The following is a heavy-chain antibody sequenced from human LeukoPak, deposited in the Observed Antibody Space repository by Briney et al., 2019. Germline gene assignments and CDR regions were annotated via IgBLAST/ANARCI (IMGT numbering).Heavy chain of an antibody. CDR2: MNPNSANT. Sequence: ASVKVSCKTSGYTFTSYDINWVRQATGQGLEWMGWMNPNSANTDYAQRFQGRVTMTRNTSISTAYMELSSLRSDGTAVYYCARGEWLRHFDYWGQGTLVTVSS. V-gene: IGHV1-8*01. CDR3: ARGEWLRHFDY. D-gene: IGHD5-12*01. J-gene: IGHJ4*02. CDR1: GYTFTSYD.